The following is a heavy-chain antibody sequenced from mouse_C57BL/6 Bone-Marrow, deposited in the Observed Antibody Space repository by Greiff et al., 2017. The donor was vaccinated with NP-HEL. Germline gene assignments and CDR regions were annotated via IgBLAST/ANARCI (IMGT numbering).Heavy chain of an antibody. CDR3: TTDYGAWFAY. Sequence: VQLQQSGAELMRPGASVKLSCTASGFNIKDDYMHWVKQRPEQGLEWIGWIDPENGDTEYASKFQGKATITADTSSNTAYLQLSSLTSEDTAVYYCTTDYGAWFAYWGQGTLVTVSA. V-gene: IGHV14-4*01. D-gene: IGHD2-4*01. CDR2: IDPENGDT. J-gene: IGHJ3*01. CDR1: GFNIKDDY.